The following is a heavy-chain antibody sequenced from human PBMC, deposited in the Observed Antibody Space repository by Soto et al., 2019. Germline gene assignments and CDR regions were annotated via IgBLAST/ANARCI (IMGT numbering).Heavy chain of an antibody. CDR3: ARGGGAVAGTGWFDP. V-gene: IGHV1-69*01. Sequence: QVQLVQSGAEVKKPGSSVKVSCKASGGTFSSYAISWVRQAPGQGLEWMGGIIPIFGTANYAQKFQGRVTITADESKSTAYRELRSLRSEDTAVYYCARGGGAVAGTGWFDPWGQGTLVTVSS. CDR2: IIPIFGTA. CDR1: GGTFSSYA. J-gene: IGHJ5*02. D-gene: IGHD6-19*01.